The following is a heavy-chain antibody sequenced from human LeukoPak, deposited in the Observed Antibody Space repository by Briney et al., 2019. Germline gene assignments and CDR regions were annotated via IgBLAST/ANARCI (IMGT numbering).Heavy chain of an antibody. CDR1: DGSIGSYY. V-gene: IGHV4-4*09. J-gene: IGHJ6*03. CDR3: ARAHYMDV. Sequence: PSDTLALTCTVPDGSIGSYYWGWIRQPPGKGLEWIGYIYTSGSTNYNPSLKSRVTISVDTSKNQFSLKLSSVTAADTAVYYCARAHYMDVWGKGTTVTVSS. CDR2: IYTSGST.